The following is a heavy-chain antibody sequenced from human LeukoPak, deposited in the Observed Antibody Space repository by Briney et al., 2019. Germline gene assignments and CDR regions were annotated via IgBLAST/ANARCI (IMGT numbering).Heavy chain of an antibody. V-gene: IGHV1-8*01. CDR3: ARDLQSIAAADDVDFDS. D-gene: IGHD6-13*01. J-gene: IGHJ4*02. Sequence: ASVKVSCKASGYTFTSYDINWVRQATGQGLERMGWMNPNSGKTGSAQNFQGRVTMTRNTSITTAYMELTGLRSEDTAVYYCARDLQSIAAADDVDFDSWGQGTLVTVSS. CDR2: MNPNSGKT. CDR1: GYTFTSYD.